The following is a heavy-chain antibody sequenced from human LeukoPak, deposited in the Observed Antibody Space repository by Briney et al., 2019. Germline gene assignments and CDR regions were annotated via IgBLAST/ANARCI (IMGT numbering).Heavy chain of an antibody. V-gene: IGHV3-33*06. CDR3: AKDRGAADAHYFDY. J-gene: IGHJ4*02. Sequence: GRSLRLSCAASGFTFSRYAMHWVRQAPGKGLEWVTLIWYDGSNKYYADSVKGRFTISRDNSKNTLYLQMNSLRAEDTAVYYCAKDRGAADAHYFDYWGQGTLVTVSS. D-gene: IGHD3-10*01. CDR1: GFTFSRYA. CDR2: IWYDGSNK.